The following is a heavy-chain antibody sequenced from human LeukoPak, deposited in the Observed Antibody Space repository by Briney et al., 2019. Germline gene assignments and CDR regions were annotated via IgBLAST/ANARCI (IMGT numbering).Heavy chain of an antibody. CDR2: IRSSSET. J-gene: IGHJ5*02. D-gene: IGHD5-12*01. V-gene: IGHV3-69-1*01. CDR3: ARDAGNSGYGCDL. CDR1: GFTVSSNY. Sequence: PGGSLRLSCAASGFTVSSNYMTWVRQAPGKGLEWVSHIRSSSETFYADSVKGRFTISRDNARNSLYLQMNNLRGEDTAIYYCARDAGNSGYGCDLWGQGTLVTVSS.